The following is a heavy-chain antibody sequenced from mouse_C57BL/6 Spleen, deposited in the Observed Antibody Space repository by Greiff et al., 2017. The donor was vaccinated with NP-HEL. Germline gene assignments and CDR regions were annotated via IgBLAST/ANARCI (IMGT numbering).Heavy chain of an antibody. CDR3: ARLEGAWFAY. V-gene: IGHV5-6*01. CDR2: ISSGGSYT. CDR1: GFTFSSYG. Sequence: EVQGVESGGDLVKPGGSLKLSCAASGFTFSSYGMSWVRQTPDKRLEWVATISSGGSYTYYPDSVKGRFTISRDNAKNTLYLQMSSLKSEDTAMYYCARLEGAWFAYWGQGTLVTVSA. J-gene: IGHJ3*01.